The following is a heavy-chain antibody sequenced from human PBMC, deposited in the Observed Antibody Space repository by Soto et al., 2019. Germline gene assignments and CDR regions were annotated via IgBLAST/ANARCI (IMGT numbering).Heavy chain of an antibody. CDR3: ARGGRQWLVTSDFNY. CDR2: VSHVGWIT. Sequence: VQLVESGGGVVQPGRSLRLSCAASGFTFSDYAMHWVRQAPGEGLEWGAVVSHVGWITHYADSVEGRFTISRDSSKNTVPLEMTSLRAEDTAVYYCARGGRQWLVTSDFNYWGQGALVTVSS. J-gene: IGHJ4*02. CDR1: GFTFSDYA. D-gene: IGHD6-19*01. V-gene: IGHV3-30*03.